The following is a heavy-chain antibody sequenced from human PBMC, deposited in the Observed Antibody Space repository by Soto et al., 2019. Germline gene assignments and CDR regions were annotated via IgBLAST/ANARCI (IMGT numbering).Heavy chain of an antibody. J-gene: IGHJ4*02. CDR1: GGSISSYY. D-gene: IGHD4-17*01. V-gene: IGHV4-59*08. Sequence: QVQLQESGPGLVNPSETLSLTCTVSGGSISSYYWSCIRQPPGKGLEWIGYIYYSGSTNYNPSLKSRVTISVYTSKNQFSLKLSSLTAADTAVYYCARRYGPGFDYWGQGTLVTVSS. CDR3: ARRYGPGFDY. CDR2: IYYSGST.